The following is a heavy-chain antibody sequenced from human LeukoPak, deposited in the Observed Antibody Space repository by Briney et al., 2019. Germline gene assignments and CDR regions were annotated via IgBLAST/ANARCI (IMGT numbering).Heavy chain of an antibody. CDR3: ARLSGYSSGWVY. D-gene: IGHD6-19*01. CDR1: GYPFTNYW. Sequence: GESLKISCKGSGYPFTNYWIGWVRQMPGKGLEWMGIIYPGDSDTRYGPSFQGQVTISADKSISTAYLRWSSLKASDTAIFYCARLSGYSSGWVYWGQGTLVTVSS. CDR2: IYPGDSDT. J-gene: IGHJ4*02. V-gene: IGHV5-51*01.